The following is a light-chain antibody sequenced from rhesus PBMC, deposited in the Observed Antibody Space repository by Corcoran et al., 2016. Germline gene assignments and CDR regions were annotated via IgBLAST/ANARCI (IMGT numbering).Light chain of an antibody. CDR1: QSVSSN. J-gene: IGKJ4*01. CDR2: GAS. V-gene: IGKV3-24*01. Sequence: EIVMTQSPATLSLSPGERATLSCRASQSVSSNLAWYQEKPGQAPRLVISGASSRAPGIADRFSGSGSGTDVTLTIRSLEPEDVAVYYCLQHSNWPLTFGGGTKVELK. CDR3: LQHSNWPLT.